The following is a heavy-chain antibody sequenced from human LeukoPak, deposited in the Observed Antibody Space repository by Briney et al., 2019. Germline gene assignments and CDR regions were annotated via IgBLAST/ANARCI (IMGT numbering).Heavy chain of an antibody. D-gene: IGHD5-24*01. CDR2: ISPSGGST. CDR3: ARNNSVRDEAWWFNP. CDR1: GYTFTSNY. J-gene: IGHJ5*02. V-gene: IGHV1-46*01. Sequence: GASVKVSCKAFGYTFTSNYMHWVRQAPGQGPEWMGVISPSGGSTIYAQKFKGRVTLTRDMSTSTDYLELSSLRSEDTAVYYCARNNSVRDEAWWFNPWGQETLVTVSS.